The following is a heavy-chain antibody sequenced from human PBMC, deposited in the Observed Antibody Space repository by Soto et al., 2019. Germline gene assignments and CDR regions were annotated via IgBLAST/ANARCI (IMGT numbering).Heavy chain of an antibody. D-gene: IGHD2-2*01. CDR3: ARMRASRCSSAICHDGFYYYYGMDV. J-gene: IGHJ6*02. CDR1: GGSISSYY. V-gene: IGHV4-4*07. Sequence: SETLSLTCTVSGGSISSYYWSWIRQPAGKGLEWIGRIYTSGSTNYNPSLKSRVTMSVDTSKNQFSLKLSSVTAADTAVYYCARMRASRCSSAICHDGFYYYYGMDVWGQGTTVTVSS. CDR2: IYTSGST.